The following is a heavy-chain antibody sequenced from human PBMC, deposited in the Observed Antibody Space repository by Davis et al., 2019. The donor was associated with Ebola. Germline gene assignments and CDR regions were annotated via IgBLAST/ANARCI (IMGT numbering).Heavy chain of an antibody. CDR1: GGTFSSYA. V-gene: IGHV1-69*04. CDR2: IIPILGIA. D-gene: IGHD2-2*01. J-gene: IGHJ4*02. Sequence: SVKVSCKASGGTFSSYAISWVRQAPGQGLEWMGRIIPILGIANYAQKLQGRVTMTTDTSTSTAYMELRSLRSDDTAVYYCARVLYTLPAAAVDYWGQGTLVTVSS. CDR3: ARVLYTLPAAAVDY.